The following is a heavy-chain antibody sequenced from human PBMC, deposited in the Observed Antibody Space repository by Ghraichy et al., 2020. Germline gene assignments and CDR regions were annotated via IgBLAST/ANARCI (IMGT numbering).Heavy chain of an antibody. CDR3: ARFAVPAARRRYYYYYMDV. V-gene: IGHV1-8*01. CDR2: MNPNSGNT. CDR1: GYTFTSYD. J-gene: IGHJ6*03. Sequence: ASVKVSCKASGYTFTSYDINWVRQATGQGLEWMGWMNPNSGNTGYAQKFQGRVTMTRNTSISTAYMELSSLRSEDTAVYYCARFAVPAARRRYYYYYMDVWGKGTTVTVSS. D-gene: IGHD2-2*01.